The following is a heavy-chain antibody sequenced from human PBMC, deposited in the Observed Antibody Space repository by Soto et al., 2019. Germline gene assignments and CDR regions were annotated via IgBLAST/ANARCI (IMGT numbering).Heavy chain of an antibody. Sequence: SETLSLTCTVSGGSIRNYFWTWIRQPAGKGLEWIGRIYISGNTVYNASLKSRVTMSIDMSKNQFSLKLSSMTAADTAVYYCVRDVESPGISGSWGAFDIWGQGTVVTVSS. CDR1: GGSIRNYF. D-gene: IGHD1-20*01. CDR2: IYISGNT. J-gene: IGHJ3*02. CDR3: VRDVESPGISGSWGAFDI. V-gene: IGHV4-4*07.